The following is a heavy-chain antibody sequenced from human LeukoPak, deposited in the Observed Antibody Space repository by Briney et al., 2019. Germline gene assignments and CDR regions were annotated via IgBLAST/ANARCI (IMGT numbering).Heavy chain of an antibody. CDR1: GYTFSNYY. D-gene: IGHD1-26*01. CDR2: ITPSGGSA. V-gene: IGHV1-46*01. J-gene: IGHJ5*02. Sequence: GASVKVSCKASGYTFSNYYMHWVRQAPGQGLGWLGLITPSGGSAWYAQKFQGRVTMTRDMSTSTDYMELSSLRSEDTAVYYCARDNSVGDYAWWFYTWGQGTLVTVSS. CDR3: ARDNSVGDYAWWFYT.